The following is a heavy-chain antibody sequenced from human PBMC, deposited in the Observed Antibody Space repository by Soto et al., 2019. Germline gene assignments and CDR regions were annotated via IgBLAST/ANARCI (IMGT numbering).Heavy chain of an antibody. CDR1: GFSFSYYG. Sequence: GGSLRLSCAASGFSFSYYGMHWVRQAPGKGLQWVAVVSSDTRNKYYADSVKGRFTISRDNSKNIVYLQMNSLRVEDTAVYYCAKGVQGSYSSYHFDYWGQGTLVTVPS. CDR2: VSSDTRNK. CDR3: AKGVQGSYSSYHFDY. J-gene: IGHJ4*02. D-gene: IGHD5-18*01. V-gene: IGHV3-30*18.